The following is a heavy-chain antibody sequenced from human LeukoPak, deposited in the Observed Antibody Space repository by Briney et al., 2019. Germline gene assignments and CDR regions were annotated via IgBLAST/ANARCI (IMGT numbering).Heavy chain of an antibody. D-gene: IGHD6-19*01. Sequence: PGGSLRLSCAASGFTFSSYAMSWVRQAPGKGLEWVSTISGSGGSTYYADSVKGRFTISRDNSKNTLYLQMSSLRAEDTAVYYCAKTVGSSGWYYFDYWGQGILVTVSS. CDR1: GFTFSSYA. J-gene: IGHJ4*02. CDR2: ISGSGGST. V-gene: IGHV3-23*01. CDR3: AKTVGSSGWYYFDY.